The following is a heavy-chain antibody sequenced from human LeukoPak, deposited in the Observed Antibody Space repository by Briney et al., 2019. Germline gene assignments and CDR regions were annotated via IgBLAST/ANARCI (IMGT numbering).Heavy chain of an antibody. J-gene: IGHJ3*02. D-gene: IGHD3-10*01. V-gene: IGHV3-20*01. Sequence: GGSLRLSCAASGFTFDDYGMSWVRQAPGKGLEWVSGINWNGGSTGYADSVKGLFTISRDNAKNSLYLQMNSLRAEDTALYHCARARSGSYYRPNDAFDIWGQGTMVTVSS. CDR3: ARARSGSYYRPNDAFDI. CDR1: GFTFDDYG. CDR2: INWNGGST.